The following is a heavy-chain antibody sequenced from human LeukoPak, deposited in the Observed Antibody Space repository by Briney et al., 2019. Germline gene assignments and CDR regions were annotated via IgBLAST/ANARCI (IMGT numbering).Heavy chain of an antibody. D-gene: IGHD3-22*01. CDR3: TISISGYYDDY. V-gene: IGHV3-23*01. Sequence: SGGSLRLSCEASGLIFSSYPMSWVRQAPGKGLEWVSTISGDGDNTYYADSVKGRFTISRDNSKNTLYLQMNSLKTEDTAVYYCTISISGYYDDYWGQGTLVTVSS. J-gene: IGHJ4*02. CDR2: ISGDGDNT. CDR1: GLIFSSYP.